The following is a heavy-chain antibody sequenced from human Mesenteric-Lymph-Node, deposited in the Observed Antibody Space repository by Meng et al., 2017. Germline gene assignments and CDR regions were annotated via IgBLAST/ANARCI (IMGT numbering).Heavy chain of an antibody. CDR3: ARDGQSQAPYTMDV. Sequence: GESLKISCAASGFTFSSYGMSWVRQAPGKGLEWVSAIGDTGAYTYYADSVKGRFTISRDNSKNTGYLKMNSLRAEDTAVYYCARDGQSQAPYTMDVWGQGTTVTVSS. D-gene: IGHD5-18*01. CDR2: IGDTGAYT. J-gene: IGHJ6*02. CDR1: GFTFSSYG. V-gene: IGHV3-23*01.